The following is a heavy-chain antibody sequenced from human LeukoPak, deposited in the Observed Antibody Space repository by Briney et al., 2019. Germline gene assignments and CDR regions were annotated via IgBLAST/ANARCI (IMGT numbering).Heavy chain of an antibody. CDR1: GFTFSHYT. D-gene: IGHD4-17*01. V-gene: IGHV3-23*01. J-gene: IGHJ4*02. CDR2: ISGGGVNT. Sequence: GGSLRLSCAPSGFTFSHYTMSWVRQAPGKGLEWVSIISGGGVNTYYVDSVKGRFTISRDNSKNTLYLQMNSLRVEDTAVYYCAKGLSDYGTGFDYWGQGTLVTVSS. CDR3: AKGLSDYGTGFDY.